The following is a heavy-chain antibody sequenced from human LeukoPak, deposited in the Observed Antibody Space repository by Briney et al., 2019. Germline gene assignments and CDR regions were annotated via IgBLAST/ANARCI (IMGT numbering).Heavy chain of an antibody. CDR2: VKQDGSER. CDR1: GFTFSNYW. Sequence: GGSLRLSCAASGFTFSNYWMNWVRQAPGKGLEWVANVKQDGSERYYVASVKGRFTISRDNAKNSLFLQMSSLRAEDTAVYYCATRYFDLWGRGTLVTVSS. V-gene: IGHV3-7*01. J-gene: IGHJ2*01. CDR3: ATRYFDL.